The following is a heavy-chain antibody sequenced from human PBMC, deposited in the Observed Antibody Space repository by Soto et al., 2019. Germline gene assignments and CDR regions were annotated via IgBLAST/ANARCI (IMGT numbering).Heavy chain of an antibody. J-gene: IGHJ3*02. V-gene: IGHV1-69*01. CDR2: IIPMFPTA. Sequence: VKRACKSSGYGMSNHLISWVLHAPGQGLEWVGGIIPMFPTADYAQRFQGRVTITADDSTTTVYMELSSLRSEDTAVYYCAREEMATIWAFGIRGQGPM. CDR1: GYGMSNHL. D-gene: IGHD5-12*01. CDR3: AREEMATIWAFGI.